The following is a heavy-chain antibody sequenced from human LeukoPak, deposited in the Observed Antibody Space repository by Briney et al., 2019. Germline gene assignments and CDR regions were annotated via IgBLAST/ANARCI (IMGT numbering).Heavy chain of an antibody. D-gene: IGHD5-18*01. CDR3: ALIRDTHEDGP. Sequence: PGGSLRLSCEASGFTFSSYWIHGVRQAPGKGLAWVSRINTDGSYTSYADSVRGRFTITRDNAKNTLYLQMHSLRAEDTAVYYCALIRDTHEDGPWGQGTLVTVSS. V-gene: IGHV3-74*01. CDR1: GFTFSSYW. J-gene: IGHJ5*02. CDR2: INTDGSYT.